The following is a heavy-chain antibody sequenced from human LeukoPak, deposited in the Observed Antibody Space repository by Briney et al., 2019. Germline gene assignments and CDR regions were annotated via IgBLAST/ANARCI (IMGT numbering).Heavy chain of an antibody. CDR1: GRSISSSSYY. J-gene: IGHJ4*02. CDR2: IYFSGST. D-gene: IGHD4-17*01. CDR3: ASRPTTWGFFDS. Sequence: KPSETLSLTCTVSGRSISSSSYYWGWIRQPPGKGLELIGSIYFSGSTAYSPSLKSRVNISVDTSKNQFSLKLSSVTAADTAVYFCASRPTTWGFFDSWGQGTLVTVSS. V-gene: IGHV4-39*01.